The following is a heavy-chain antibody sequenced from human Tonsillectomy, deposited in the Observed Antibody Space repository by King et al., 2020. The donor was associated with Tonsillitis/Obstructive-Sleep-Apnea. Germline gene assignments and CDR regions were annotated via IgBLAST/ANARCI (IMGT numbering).Heavy chain of an antibody. Sequence: VQLQQWGAGLLKPSETLSLTCAVYGGSFSNYYWTWIRQPPGKGLEWIGGINHSGSTNYNPSLKSRVTISVDTSKNQFSLKLSSVTAADTAVYYCARGVPYYYGSGSYYNEHYYSYIDVWGKGTTVTVSS. CDR3: ARGVPYYYGSGSYYNEHYYSYIDV. J-gene: IGHJ6*03. CDR1: GGSFSNYY. V-gene: IGHV4-34*01. D-gene: IGHD3-10*01. CDR2: INHSGST.